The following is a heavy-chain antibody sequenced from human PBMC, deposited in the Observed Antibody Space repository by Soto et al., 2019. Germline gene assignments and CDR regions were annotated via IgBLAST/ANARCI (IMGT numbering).Heavy chain of an antibody. CDR1: GGSISSYY. J-gene: IGHJ5*02. Sequence: SETLSLTCTVSGGSISSYYWSWIRQPPGKGLEWIGYIYYSGSTNYNPSLKSRVTISVDTSKNQFSLKLSSVTAADTAAYYCARDLSGWKYNWFAPWGQGTLVTVSS. D-gene: IGHD6-19*01. CDR3: ARDLSGWKYNWFAP. CDR2: IYYSGST. V-gene: IGHV4-59*01.